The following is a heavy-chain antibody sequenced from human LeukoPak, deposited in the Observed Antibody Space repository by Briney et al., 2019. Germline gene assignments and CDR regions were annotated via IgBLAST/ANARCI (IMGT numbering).Heavy chain of an antibody. V-gene: IGHV3-30*02. Sequence: GGSLRLSCAASGFTFSSYGMHWVRQAPGKGLEWVAFIRYDGSNKYYADSVKGRFTISRDNSKNTLYLQMNSLRAEDTAVYYCAKDPGYYYGSGSYFDYWGQGTLVTVSS. CDR3: AKDPGYYYGSGSYFDY. J-gene: IGHJ4*02. D-gene: IGHD3-10*01. CDR2: IRYDGSNK. CDR1: GFTFSSYG.